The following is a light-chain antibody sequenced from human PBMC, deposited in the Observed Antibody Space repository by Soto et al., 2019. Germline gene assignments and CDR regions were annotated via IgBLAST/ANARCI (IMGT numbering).Light chain of an antibody. CDR2: EVR. CDR1: SSDIGTYNR. CDR3: KSYTTTSSSV. V-gene: IGLV2-14*01. J-gene: IGLJ1*01. Sequence: QSALTQPASVSGSPGQSITISCTGTSSDIGTYNRVSWYQQPPGTAPKLIIYEVRNRPSGVSNRFSGFKYGNTAYLIISGLQAEDVADYFCKSYTTTSSSVFATGTKANVL.